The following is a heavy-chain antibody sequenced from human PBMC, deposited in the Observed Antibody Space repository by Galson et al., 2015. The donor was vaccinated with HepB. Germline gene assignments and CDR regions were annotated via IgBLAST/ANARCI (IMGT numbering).Heavy chain of an antibody. CDR3: ARSVGPSSCNIWSTSCGKVYWFDP. Sequence: CAISGDSVSSNSAAWNWIRQSPSRGLEWLGRTYYRSKWYNDYAVSVKSRITINPDTSKNQFSLQLNSVTPEDTAVYYCARSVGPSSCNIWSTSCGKVYWFDPWGQGTLVTVSS. CDR2: TYYRSKWYN. CDR1: GDSVSSNSAA. J-gene: IGHJ5*02. V-gene: IGHV6-1*01. D-gene: IGHD3/OR15-3a*01.